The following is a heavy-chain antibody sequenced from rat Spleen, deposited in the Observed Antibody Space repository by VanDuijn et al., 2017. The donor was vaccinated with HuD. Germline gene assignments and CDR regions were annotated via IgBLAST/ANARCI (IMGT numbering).Heavy chain of an antibody. CDR1: GFTFSDYY. V-gene: IGHV5S13*01. J-gene: IGHJ3*01. CDR2: ISTGGDNT. Sequence: EVQLVESDGGLVQPGRSLKLSCAASGFTFSDYYMAWVRQAPTKGLEWIASISTGGDNTYYRDSVKGRFTASRDDAKNTHFLQMDSLRSEDTATYYCARHGGLRNWFAYWGQGTLVTVSS. D-gene: IGHD1-11*01. CDR3: ARHGGLRNWFAY.